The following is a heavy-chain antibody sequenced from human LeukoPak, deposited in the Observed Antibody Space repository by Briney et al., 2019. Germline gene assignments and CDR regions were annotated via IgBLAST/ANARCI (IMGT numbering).Heavy chain of an antibody. J-gene: IGHJ6*03. CDR2: INPSGGST. CDR1: GYTFTSYY. Sequence: ALVKVSCEASGYTFTSYYMHWVRQAPGQGLEWMGIINPSGGSTSYAQKFQGRVTMTRDTSTSTVYMELSSLRSEDTAVYYCARASYPSYYYYYMDVWGKGTTVTVSS. CDR3: ARASYPSYYYYYMDV. V-gene: IGHV1-46*03.